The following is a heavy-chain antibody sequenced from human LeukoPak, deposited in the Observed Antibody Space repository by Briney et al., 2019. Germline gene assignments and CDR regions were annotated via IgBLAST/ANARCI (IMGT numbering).Heavy chain of an antibody. Sequence: SETLSLTCTVSGGSISSSSYYWGWIRQPPGKGLEWIGSIYYSGSTNYNPSLKSRVTISVDTSKNQFSLKLSSVTAADTAVYYCAREYYYDSSGGVVAFDIWGQGTMVTVSS. CDR2: IYYSGST. D-gene: IGHD3-22*01. CDR1: GGSISSSSYY. V-gene: IGHV4-39*07. J-gene: IGHJ3*02. CDR3: AREYYYDSSGGVVAFDI.